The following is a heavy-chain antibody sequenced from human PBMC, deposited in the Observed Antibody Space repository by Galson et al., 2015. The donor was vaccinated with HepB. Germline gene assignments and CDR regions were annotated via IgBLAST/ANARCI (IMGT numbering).Heavy chain of an antibody. D-gene: IGHD5-18*01. CDR1: GFTFSSYD. V-gene: IGHV3-13*01. CDR3: ARAKRGYSYGPPLDY. Sequence: SLRLSCAASGFTFSSYDMHWVRQATGKGLEWVSAIGTAGDTYYPGSVKGRFTISRENAKNSLYLQMNSLRAGDTAVYYCARAKRGYSYGPPLDYWGQGTLVTVSS. CDR2: IGTAGDT. J-gene: IGHJ4*02.